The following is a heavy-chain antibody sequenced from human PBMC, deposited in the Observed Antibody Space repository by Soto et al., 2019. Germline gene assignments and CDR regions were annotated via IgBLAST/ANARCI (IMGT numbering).Heavy chain of an antibody. D-gene: IGHD2-8*02. Sequence: GGSLRVSWTASGITFSSYAMSWVRQAPGKGLEWVSSISGSGDSTFYADSVRGRSTVSRDNSKNTLFLQLTSLRAEDTAVYYCATWGCRSGGNPAFDIWGQGTTVTVSS. CDR2: ISGSGDST. J-gene: IGHJ3*02. V-gene: IGHV3-23*01. CDR1: GITFSSYA. CDR3: ATWGCRSGGNPAFDI.